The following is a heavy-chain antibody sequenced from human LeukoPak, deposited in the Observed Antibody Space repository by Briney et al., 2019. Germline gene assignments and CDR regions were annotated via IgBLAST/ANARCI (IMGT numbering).Heavy chain of an antibody. J-gene: IGHJ4*02. CDR2: IKSKTDGGTT. D-gene: IGHD3-22*01. CDR3: TALGSSGYYAGYDY. CDR1: GFXFSNAW. V-gene: IGHV3-15*01. Sequence: PGGSLRLSCAASGFXFSNAWINWVRQAPGKGLEWVGRIKSKTDGGTTDYAAPLKGRFTISRDDSKNTLYLQMNSLKTEDTAVYYCTALGSSGYYAGYDYWGQGTLVTVSS.